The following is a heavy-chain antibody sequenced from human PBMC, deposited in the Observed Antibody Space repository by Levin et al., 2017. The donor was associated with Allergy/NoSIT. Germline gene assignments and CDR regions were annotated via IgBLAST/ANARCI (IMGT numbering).Heavy chain of an antibody. CDR2: IYYSGST. CDR3: ARAHGGLRFLEWHPYSDYGMDV. J-gene: IGHJ6*02. CDR1: GGSISSSSYY. V-gene: IGHV4-39*07. D-gene: IGHD3-3*01. Sequence: SETLSLTCTVSGGSISSSSYYWGWIRQPPGKGLEWIGSIYYSGSTYYNPSLKSRVTISVDTSKNQFSLKLSSVTAADTAVYYCARAHGGLRFLEWHPYSDYGMDVWGQGTTVTVSS.